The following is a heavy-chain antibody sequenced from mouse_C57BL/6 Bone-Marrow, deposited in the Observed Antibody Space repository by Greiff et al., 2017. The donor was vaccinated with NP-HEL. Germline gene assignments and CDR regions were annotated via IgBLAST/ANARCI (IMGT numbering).Heavy chain of an antibody. CDR3: ASPIYYDYDGFSAY. V-gene: IGHV14-2*01. Sequence: EVQLQQSGAELVKPGASVKLSCTASGFNIKDYYMHWVKQRTEQGLEWIGRIDPEDGETKYAPKFQGKATITADTSSNTAYLQLSSLTSEDTAVYYCASPIYYDYDGFSAYWGQGTLVTVSA. D-gene: IGHD2-4*01. CDR2: IDPEDGET. CDR1: GFNIKDYY. J-gene: IGHJ3*01.